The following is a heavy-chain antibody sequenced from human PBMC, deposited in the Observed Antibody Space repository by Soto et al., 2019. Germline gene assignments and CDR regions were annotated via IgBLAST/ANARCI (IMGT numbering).Heavy chain of an antibody. CDR2: MNPNSGNT. CDR3: ARSRRIRGCSYGDDAFDI. D-gene: IGHD5-18*01. J-gene: IGHJ3*02. V-gene: IGHV1-8*01. CDR1: GYTFTSYD. Sequence: ASVKVSCKASGYTFTSYDINWVRQATGQGLEWMGWMNPNSGNTGYAQKFQGRVTMTRNTSISTAYMELSSLRSEDTAVYYCARSRRIRGCSYGDDAFDIWGQGTMVTVSS.